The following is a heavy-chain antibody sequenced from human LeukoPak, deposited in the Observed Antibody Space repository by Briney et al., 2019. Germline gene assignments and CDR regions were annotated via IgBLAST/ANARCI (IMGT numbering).Heavy chain of an antibody. V-gene: IGHV4-31*03. Sequence: SQTLSLTCTVSGGSISSGGYYWSWLRQHPGTGLEGIGYIYYSGSTYYNPSRKSRVTISVDTSKNQFSLKLSSVTATDTAVYYCARASGDYYYGMDVWGKGTTVTVSS. J-gene: IGHJ6*04. D-gene: IGHD4-17*01. CDR3: ARASGDYYYGMDV. CDR2: IYYSGST. CDR1: GGSISSGGYY.